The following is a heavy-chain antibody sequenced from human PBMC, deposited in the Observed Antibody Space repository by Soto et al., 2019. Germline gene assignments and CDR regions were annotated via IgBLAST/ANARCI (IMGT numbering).Heavy chain of an antibody. V-gene: IGHV3-23*01. CDR1: GFTFSSYA. Sequence: VQLLESGGGLVQPGGSLSLSCAASGFTFSSYAMSWVRQTPGKGLEWVAGISGSGGATYYADSVKGRLTISRDNSNNTLYLQMNSLRAEDTAVYYCARVTTFYDILTSSYALNYFDYWGQGTRVTVSS. D-gene: IGHD3-9*01. CDR2: ISGSGGAT. J-gene: IGHJ4*02. CDR3: ARVTTFYDILTSSYALNYFDY.